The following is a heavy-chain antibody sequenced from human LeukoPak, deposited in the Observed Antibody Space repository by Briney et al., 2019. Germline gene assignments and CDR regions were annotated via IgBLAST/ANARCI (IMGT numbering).Heavy chain of an antibody. J-gene: IGHJ4*02. CDR2: ISSSSSYI. CDR1: GFTFSSYS. D-gene: IGHD2-2*01. Sequence: GGSLRLSCAASGFTFSSYSMNWVRQAPGKGLEWVSSISSSSSYIYYADSVKGRFTISRDNAKNSLYLQMNSLRAEDTAVYYCARDLGVVPALGYWGQGTLVTVSS. V-gene: IGHV3-21*01. CDR3: ARDLGVVPALGY.